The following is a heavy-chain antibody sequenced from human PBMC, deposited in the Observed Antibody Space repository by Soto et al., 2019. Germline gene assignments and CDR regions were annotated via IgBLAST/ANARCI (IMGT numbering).Heavy chain of an antibody. CDR2: FDPEDGET. Sequence: ASVKVSCKVSGYTLTELSMHWVQQAPGKGLEWMGGFDPEDGETIYAQKFQGRVTMTEDTSTDTAYMELSSLRSEDTAVYYCATKGYYDILTTYYYGMDVWGQGTTVTVSS. V-gene: IGHV1-24*01. CDR1: GYTLTELS. J-gene: IGHJ6*02. D-gene: IGHD3-9*01. CDR3: ATKGYYDILTTYYYGMDV.